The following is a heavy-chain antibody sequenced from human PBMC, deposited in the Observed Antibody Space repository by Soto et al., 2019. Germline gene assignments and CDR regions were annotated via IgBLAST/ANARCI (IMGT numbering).Heavy chain of an antibody. Sequence: GGSLRLSCAASGFTFTRYSVNWVRQAPGKGLEWVSSISSTTNYIYYADSMKGLFTVSRDNAKNSVYLEMNSLSAEDTAVYYCARESEDLTSNFDYWGQGTLVTVSS. CDR3: ARESEDLTSNFDY. CDR1: GFTFTRYS. V-gene: IGHV3-21*01. CDR2: ISSTTNYI. J-gene: IGHJ4*02.